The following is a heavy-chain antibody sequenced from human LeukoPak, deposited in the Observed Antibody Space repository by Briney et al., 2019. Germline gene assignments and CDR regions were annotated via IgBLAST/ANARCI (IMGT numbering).Heavy chain of an antibody. Sequence: TGGSLRLSCAASGXXVGSSYMGWVXQAPGXXXXXVSVIYSGGSTYYADSMKGRFTLSRDNSKNTLYLQMNSLRAEDTAVYYCARLSGSYYEADYWGQGTLVTVSS. V-gene: IGHV3-53*01. CDR2: IYSGGST. CDR1: GXXVGSSY. CDR3: ARLSGSYYEADY. J-gene: IGHJ4*02. D-gene: IGHD1-26*01.